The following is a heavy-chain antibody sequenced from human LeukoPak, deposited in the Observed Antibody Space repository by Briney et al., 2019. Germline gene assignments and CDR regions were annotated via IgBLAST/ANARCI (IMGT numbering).Heavy chain of an antibody. Sequence: SETLSLTCAVYGGSFSGYYWSWIRQPPGKGLEWIGEINHSGSTNYNPSLKSRVTISVDTSKNQFSLKLSSVTAADTAVYYCARGVHNYDSSGYLGYWGQGTLVTVSS. CDR2: INHSGST. V-gene: IGHV4-34*01. D-gene: IGHD3-22*01. J-gene: IGHJ4*02. CDR3: ARGVHNYDSSGYLGY. CDR1: GGSFSGYY.